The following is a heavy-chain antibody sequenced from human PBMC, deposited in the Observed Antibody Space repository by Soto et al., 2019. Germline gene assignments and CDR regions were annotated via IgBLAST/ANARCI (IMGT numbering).Heavy chain of an antibody. CDR2: IIPIFGTT. CDR1: GGTFSNYA. CDR3: ARVSSSWYKDYFDY. J-gene: IGHJ4*02. D-gene: IGHD6-13*01. Sequence: QVQLVQSGAEVEKPGSSVKVSCKASGGTFSNYAISWVRQAPGQGLEWMGGIIPIFGTTNYAQRFQGRVTITADESTSTDYMELSSLRSEDTAVYYCARVSSSWYKDYFDYWGQGTLVTVSS. V-gene: IGHV1-69*12.